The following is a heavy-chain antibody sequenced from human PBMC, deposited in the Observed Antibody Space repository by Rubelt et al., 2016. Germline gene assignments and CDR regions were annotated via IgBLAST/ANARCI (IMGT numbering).Heavy chain of an antibody. CDR3: ARTIISYYYDSSGHSDY. V-gene: IGHV4-34*02. CDR1: DGSFSEYY. CDR2: INHSGST. D-gene: IGHD3-22*01. Sequence: QVQLQQWGAGLLKASETLSLTCAVYDGSFSEYYWSWIRQSPEKGLEWIGEINHSGSTKYNVSLKGRVTITIDMSKYQFSLKLRSVTAADTAVYYCARTIISYYYDSSGHSDYWGQGTLGTVSS. J-gene: IGHJ4*02.